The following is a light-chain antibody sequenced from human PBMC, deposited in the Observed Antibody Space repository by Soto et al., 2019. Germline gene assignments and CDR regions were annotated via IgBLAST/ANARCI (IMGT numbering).Light chain of an antibody. Sequence: EIVLTQSPGTLSLSPGERATLSCRASQSVSSSYLAWYQQKPGQAPRILISGASSRATGIPDRFSGSGSGTDFTLTISRLEPEDFAIYYCQQYGNSPITFGQGTRLEIK. J-gene: IGKJ5*01. CDR1: QSVSSSY. CDR2: GAS. V-gene: IGKV3-20*01. CDR3: QQYGNSPIT.